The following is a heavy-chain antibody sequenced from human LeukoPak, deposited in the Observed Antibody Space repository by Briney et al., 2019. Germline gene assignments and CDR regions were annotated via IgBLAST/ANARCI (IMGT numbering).Heavy chain of an antibody. Sequence: QPGGSLRLSCAASGFNFDDSAMHWVRQAPGKGLEWISLITWDGDDTYYADSVKGRFSVSRDDSRDTLYLEMNSLRREDTALYYCTKDASARGGHNFDASSVWGRGTMVIVSS. V-gene: IGHV3-43*01. J-gene: IGHJ3*01. CDR2: ITWDGDDT. D-gene: IGHD5-24*01. CDR3: TKDASARGGHNFDASSV. CDR1: GFNFDDSA.